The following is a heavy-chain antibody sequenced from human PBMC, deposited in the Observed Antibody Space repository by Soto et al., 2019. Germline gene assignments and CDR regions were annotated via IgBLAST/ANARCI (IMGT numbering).Heavy chain of an antibody. J-gene: IGHJ4*02. CDR3: ATMNGYFEY. CDR2: ITATGDRT. V-gene: IGHV3-23*01. D-gene: IGHD3-22*01. Sequence: VGSLRLSCADSGFRFSSYSMSWVRQTPGKGLEWVAAITATGDRTYYADSVTGRFTISRDNSKKTHYLQMTSLRAEDTAMYYCATMNGYFEYWGQGTPVTVSS. CDR1: GFRFSSYS.